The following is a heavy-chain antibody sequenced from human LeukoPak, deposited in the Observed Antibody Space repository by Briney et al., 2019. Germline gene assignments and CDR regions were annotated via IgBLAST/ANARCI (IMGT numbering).Heavy chain of an antibody. CDR2: IYYSGST. J-gene: IGHJ4*02. CDR3: ARQTYSSFDY. Sequence: SETLSLTCTVSGGSISSYYWSWIRQPPGKGLEWIGYIYYSGSTYYNPSLKSRVTISVDTSKNQFSLKLSSVTAADTAVYYCARQTYSSFDYWGQGTLVTVSS. CDR1: GGSISSYY. D-gene: IGHD2-15*01. V-gene: IGHV4-30-4*01.